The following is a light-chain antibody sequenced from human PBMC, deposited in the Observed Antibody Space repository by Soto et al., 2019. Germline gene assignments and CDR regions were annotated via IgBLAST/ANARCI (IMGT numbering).Light chain of an antibody. J-gene: IGKJ4*01. CDR3: QQYGSSPLT. CDR1: QAVSST. V-gene: IGKV3-20*01. CDR2: GAS. Sequence: IVMSQSQASLYVSPWESATPPCRASQAVSSTLAWYQQKPGQAPRPLIYGASSRASGIPDRFSGSGSGSDFTLTISRLEPEDFAVYFCQQYGSSPLTFGGGSK.